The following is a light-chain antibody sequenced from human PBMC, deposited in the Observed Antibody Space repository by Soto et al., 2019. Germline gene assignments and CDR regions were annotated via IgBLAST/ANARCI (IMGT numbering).Light chain of an antibody. J-gene: IGKJ1*01. CDR1: QSISNW. V-gene: IGKV1-5*03. Sequence: DIQMTQSPSTLSASVGDRVTITCRASQSISNWLAWYQQKPGKAPKLLIYMTSNLESGVPSRFSGSGSGTDFTLTISSLQPEDFATYYCQQSYSTWTFGQGTKVDIK. CDR2: MTS. CDR3: QQSYSTWT.